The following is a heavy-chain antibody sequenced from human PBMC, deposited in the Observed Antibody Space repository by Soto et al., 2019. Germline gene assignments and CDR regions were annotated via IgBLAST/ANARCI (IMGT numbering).Heavy chain of an antibody. CDR2: ISAYNGNT. CDR1: GYTFTNYG. J-gene: IGHJ5*02. Sequence: QVQLVQSGAEVKKPGASVKVSCKASGYTFTNYGISWVRQAPGQGLEWMGWISAYNGNTNYAQKLQGRVTMTTDTATRTAYMELRSGRSDDTAVYYCAREQSCSGDNCRRGGWFDPRGRGTLVAVTS. CDR3: AREQSCSGDNCRRGGWFDP. D-gene: IGHD2-15*01. V-gene: IGHV1-18*01.